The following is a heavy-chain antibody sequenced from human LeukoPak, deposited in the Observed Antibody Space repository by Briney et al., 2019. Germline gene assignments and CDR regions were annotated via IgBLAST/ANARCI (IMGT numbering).Heavy chain of an antibody. CDR2: IYTSGST. V-gene: IGHV4-4*07. J-gene: IGHJ6*02. CDR3: ARDIVVVVAHRPYYYYYGMDV. D-gene: IGHD2-15*01. CDR1: GGSISSYY. Sequence: PSETLSLTCTVSGGSISSYYWSWIRQPAGKGLEWIGRIYTSGSTNYNPSLKSRVTMSVDTSKNQFSLKLSSVTAADTAVYYCARDIVVVVAHRPYYYYYGMDVWGQGTTVTVS.